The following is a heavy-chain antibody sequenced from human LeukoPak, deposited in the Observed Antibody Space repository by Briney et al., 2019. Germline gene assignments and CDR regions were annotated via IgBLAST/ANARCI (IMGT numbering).Heavy chain of an antibody. D-gene: IGHD3-10*01. CDR2: IYYSGST. CDR1: GGSISSGDYY. Sequence: SETLSLTCTVSGGSISSGDYYWSWIRQPPGKGLEWIGYIYYSGSTYYNPSLKSRVTISVDTSKNQFSLKLSSVTAADTAVYYWARDPMVRGVIPPYYYRDVWGKGTTVTVSS. V-gene: IGHV4-30-4*08. J-gene: IGHJ6*03. CDR3: ARDPMVRGVIPPYYYRDV.